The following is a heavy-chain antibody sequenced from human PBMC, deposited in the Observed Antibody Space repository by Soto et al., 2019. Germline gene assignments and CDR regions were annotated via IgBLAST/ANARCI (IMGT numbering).Heavy chain of an antibody. D-gene: IGHD3-22*01. CDR2: IYYSGST. V-gene: IGHV4-31*03. J-gene: IGHJ4*02. Sequence: QVQLQESGPGLVKPSQTLSLTCTVSSGSISSGGYYWSWIRQHPGKGLDWIGYIYYSGSTYYNPSLKSRVTISVDTSKNQFSLKLSSVTAADTAVYYCAKYYDSSGYKYRAGDYFDYWGQGTLVTVSS. CDR1: SGSISSGGYY. CDR3: AKYYDSSGYKYRAGDYFDY.